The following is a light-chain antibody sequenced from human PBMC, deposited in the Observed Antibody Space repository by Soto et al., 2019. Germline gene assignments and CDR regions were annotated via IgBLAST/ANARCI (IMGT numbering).Light chain of an antibody. J-gene: IGLJ1*01. V-gene: IGLV2-14*03. CDR2: DVS. CDR1: SSDVGGYNY. Sequence: QSALTQPRSVSGSPGQSITISCTGTSSDVGGYNYVSWYQHHPGKAPKLIIYDVSNRPSGVSILFSGSKSDNTASLTISWLQPEDEADYHCSSYTTSNTRQIVFGTGTKVTVL. CDR3: SSYTTSNTRQIV.